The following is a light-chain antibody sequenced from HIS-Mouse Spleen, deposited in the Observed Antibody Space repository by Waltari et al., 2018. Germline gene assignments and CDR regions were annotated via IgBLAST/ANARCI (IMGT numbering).Light chain of an antibody. CDR1: SSDVGVYNL. Sequence: QSSLTQPASVSGSPGQPITIFCPGTSSDVGVYNLVSWYQQHPGKAPKLMIYEGSKRPSGVSNRFSGSKSGNTASLTISGLQAEDEADYYCCSYAGSSTYVFGTGTKVTVL. CDR3: CSYAGSSTYV. CDR2: EGS. V-gene: IGLV2-23*01. J-gene: IGLJ1*01.